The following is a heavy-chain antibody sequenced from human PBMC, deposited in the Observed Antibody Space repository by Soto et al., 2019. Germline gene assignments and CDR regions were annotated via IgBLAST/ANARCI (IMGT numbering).Heavy chain of an antibody. CDR3: ARGYPSVGASDFDY. CDR2: IDPRDSYT. Sequence: PGESLKISCKSSGYSFTNYWITWVRQMPGKGLEWMGRIDPRDSYTNYSPSFQGHVTISADKSISTAYLQWSSLKASDTAMYYCARGYPSVGASDFDYWGQGTLVTVSS. CDR1: GYSFTNYW. J-gene: IGHJ4*02. D-gene: IGHD1-26*01. V-gene: IGHV5-10-1*01.